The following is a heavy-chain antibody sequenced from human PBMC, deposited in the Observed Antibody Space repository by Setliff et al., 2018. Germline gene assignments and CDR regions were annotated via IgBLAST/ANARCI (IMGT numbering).Heavy chain of an antibody. CDR1: GFTFSSYW. J-gene: IGHJ4*02. Sequence: PGGSLRLSCAASGFTFSSYWMSWVRQAPGKGLEWVANIKQDGSNKYYADSVKGRFTISRDNPKNTLFLQMNSLRAEDTAVYYCAKDRYCGGGSCLKDFEYWGQGTLVTVSS. V-gene: IGHV3-7*03. CDR2: IKQDGSNK. CDR3: AKDRYCGGGSCLKDFEY. D-gene: IGHD2-15*01.